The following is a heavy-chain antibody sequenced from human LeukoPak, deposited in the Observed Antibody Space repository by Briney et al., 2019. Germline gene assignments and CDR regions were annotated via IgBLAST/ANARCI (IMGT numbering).Heavy chain of an antibody. CDR1: GFTVSSNY. Sequence: PGGSLRLSCAASGFTVSSNYMSWVRQAPGKGLEWVSVIYSGGGTYYADSVKGRFTISRDNSKNTLYLQMNSLRAEDTAVYYCARDSNYYGMDVWGQGATVTVSS. CDR3: ARDSNYYGMDV. CDR2: IYSGGGT. J-gene: IGHJ6*02. V-gene: IGHV3-53*01. D-gene: IGHD2/OR15-2a*01.